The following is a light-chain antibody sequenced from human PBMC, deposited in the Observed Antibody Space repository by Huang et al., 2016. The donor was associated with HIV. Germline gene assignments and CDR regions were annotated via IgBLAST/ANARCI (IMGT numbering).Light chain of an antibody. J-gene: IGKJ4*01. CDR2: GAS. Sequence: EIVLTQSPGTLSLSPGESATLSCRASENVSKDYLVWYQQKPGQPPRRLIYGASRRAAGIPDRFSGSGSGTDFTLTITRLEPEDFAGYYCQQYGTSPRTFGGGTRVEI. CDR1: ENVSKDY. CDR3: QQYGTSPRT. V-gene: IGKV3-20*01.